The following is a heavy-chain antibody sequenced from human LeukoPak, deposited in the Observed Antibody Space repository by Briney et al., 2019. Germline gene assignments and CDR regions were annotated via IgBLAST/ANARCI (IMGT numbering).Heavy chain of an antibody. Sequence: GRSLRLSCAASGFTFDDYAMHWVRQVPGKGLEWVSGISWNSGSIGYADSVKGRFTISRDNAKNSPFLQMNSLRAEDTAVYYCAKGIRGYSYAYDYWGQGTLVTVSS. CDR1: GFTFDDYA. CDR3: AKGIRGYSYAYDY. D-gene: IGHD5-18*01. J-gene: IGHJ4*02. V-gene: IGHV3-9*01. CDR2: ISWNSGSI.